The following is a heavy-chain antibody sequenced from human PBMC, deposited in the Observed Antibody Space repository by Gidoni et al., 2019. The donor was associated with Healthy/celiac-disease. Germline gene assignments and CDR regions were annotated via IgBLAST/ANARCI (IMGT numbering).Heavy chain of an antibody. V-gene: IGHV3-53*04. D-gene: IGHD3-9*01. CDR1: GFTVSSNY. CDR3: ARVDWDSYYYYGMDV. Sequence: EVQLVESGGGLVQPGGSLRLSCAASGFTVSSNYMSWVRQAPGKGLEWVSVIYSGGSTYYADSVKGRFTISRHNSKNTLYLQMNSLRAEDTAVYYCARVDWDSYYYYGMDVWGQGTTVTVSS. CDR2: IYSGGST. J-gene: IGHJ6*02.